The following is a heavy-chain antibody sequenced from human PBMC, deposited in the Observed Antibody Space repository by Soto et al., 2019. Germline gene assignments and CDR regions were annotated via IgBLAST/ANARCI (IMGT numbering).Heavy chain of an antibody. CDR2: IWYDGSNK. CDR1: GFTFSSYG. Sequence: GGSLRLSCAASGFTFSSYGMHWVRQAPGKGLEWVAVIWYDGSNKYYADSVKGRFTISRDNSKNTLYLQMNSLRAEDTAVYYCAREGGQGDILTVRNYYGMDVWGQGTTVTVSS. V-gene: IGHV3-33*01. D-gene: IGHD3-9*01. CDR3: AREGGQGDILTVRNYYGMDV. J-gene: IGHJ6*02.